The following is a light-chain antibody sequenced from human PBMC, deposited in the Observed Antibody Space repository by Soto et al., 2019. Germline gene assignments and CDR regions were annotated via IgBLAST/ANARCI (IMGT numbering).Light chain of an antibody. Sequence: DIVLTQSPVTLSLSPGARATLSCRASRDVRSSHLAWYQQKPGQAPRLLIYGASSRATGIPDRFSGSGSGTDFTLTISRLEPEDFAVYYCQQYGDSPLYSLGQGTKLEIK. V-gene: IGKV3-20*01. CDR3: QQYGDSPLYS. J-gene: IGKJ2*01. CDR1: RDVRSSH. CDR2: GAS.